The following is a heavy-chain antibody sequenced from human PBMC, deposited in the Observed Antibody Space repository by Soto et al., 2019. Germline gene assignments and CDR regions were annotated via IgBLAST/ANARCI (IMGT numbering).Heavy chain of an antibody. CDR3: AYDSSGYRHAFDI. CDR2: IYSGGST. J-gene: IGHJ3*02. V-gene: IGHV3-53*01. D-gene: IGHD3-22*01. Sequence: GGSLRLSCAASGFTVSSNYMSWVRQAPGKGLEWVSVIYSGGSTYYADSVKGRFTISRDNSKNTLYLQMNSLRAEDTAVYYCAYDSSGYRHAFDIWGQGTMVTVSS. CDR1: GFTVSSNY.